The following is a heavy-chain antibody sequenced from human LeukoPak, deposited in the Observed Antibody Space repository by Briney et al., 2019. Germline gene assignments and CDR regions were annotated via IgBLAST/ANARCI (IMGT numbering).Heavy chain of an antibody. J-gene: IGHJ4*02. D-gene: IGHD6-19*01. CDR2: ISGSGGST. V-gene: IGHV3-23*01. CDR3: AKVMLVAGTSGYFDY. Sequence: GRSLRLSCAASGFTFSSYGMHWVRQAPGKGLEWVSAISGSGGSTYYADSVKGRFTISRDNSKNTLYLQMNSLRAEDTAVYYCAKVMLVAGTSGYFDYWGQGTLVTVSS. CDR1: GFTFSSYG.